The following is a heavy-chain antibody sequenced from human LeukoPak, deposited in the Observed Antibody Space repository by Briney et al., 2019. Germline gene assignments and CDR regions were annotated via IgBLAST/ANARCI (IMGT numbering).Heavy chain of an antibody. CDR1: GGSISSYY. V-gene: IGHV4-59*08. CDR3: ARYQQVFDAFDI. D-gene: IGHD2-2*01. CDR2: LYHSGST. Sequence: SETLSLTCTVSGGSISSYYWSWIRQPPGKGLEWIGYLYHSGSTNYNPSLNSRVTMSLDTSKNQFSLKLSSLTAADTAVYYCARYQQVFDAFDIWGQGTMVTVSS. J-gene: IGHJ3*02.